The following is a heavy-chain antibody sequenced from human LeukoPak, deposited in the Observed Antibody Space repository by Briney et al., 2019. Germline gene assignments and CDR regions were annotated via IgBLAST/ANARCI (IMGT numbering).Heavy chain of an antibody. J-gene: IGHJ4*02. Sequence: PSETLSLTCTVSGGSISSSSYYWGWIRQPPGKGLEWIGSIYYSGSTYYNPSLKSRVTISVDTSKNQFSLELSSVTAADTAVYYCARPDYDSSGYYEVWGQGTLVTVSS. D-gene: IGHD3-22*01. CDR2: IYYSGST. V-gene: IGHV4-39*01. CDR3: ARPDYDSSGYYEV. CDR1: GGSISSSSYY.